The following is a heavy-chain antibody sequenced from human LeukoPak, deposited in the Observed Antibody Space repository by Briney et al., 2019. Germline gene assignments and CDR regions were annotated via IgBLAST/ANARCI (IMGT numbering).Heavy chain of an antibody. CDR1: GGSISSGGYY. CDR2: IYYSGST. D-gene: IGHD2-21*02. Sequence: SQTLSLTCTVSGGSISSGGYYWSWIRQPPGKGLEWIGYIYYSGSTNYNPSLKSRVTISVDTSKNQFSLKLSSVTAADTAVYYCARAIVVVTNDWYFDLWGRGTLVTVSS. V-gene: IGHV4-61*08. J-gene: IGHJ2*01. CDR3: ARAIVVVTNDWYFDL.